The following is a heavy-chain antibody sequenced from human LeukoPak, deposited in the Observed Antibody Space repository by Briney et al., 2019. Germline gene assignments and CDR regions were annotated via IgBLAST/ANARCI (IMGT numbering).Heavy chain of an antibody. CDR1: GFTFSSYA. D-gene: IGHD3-10*01. Sequence: PGGSLRLSCAASGFTFSSYAIHWVRQAPGKGLEYVSAITSNGGSTYYANSVKGRLTISRDNSKNTLYLQMGSLRAEDMAVYYCARVMVRGVIIDVLDVWGQGTTVTVSS. V-gene: IGHV3-64*01. CDR2: ITSNGGST. CDR3: ARVMVRGVIIDVLDV. J-gene: IGHJ6*02.